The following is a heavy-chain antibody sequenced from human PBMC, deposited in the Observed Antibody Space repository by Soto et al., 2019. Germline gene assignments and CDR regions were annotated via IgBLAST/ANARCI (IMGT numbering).Heavy chain of an antibody. J-gene: IGHJ4*02. CDR3: ASFNDRLTPATVLH. CDR2: FYYNGNT. Sequence: LSLTCIVSIDCITIAGSYWTWIRQHPGKGLEWIGYFYYNGNTYYNPSLKSRVSISVDTSNNQFSLKLSSVTAEDTAVYYCASFNDRLTPATVLHWGQGTLVTVS. D-gene: IGHD4-4*01. V-gene: IGHV4-31*03. CDR1: IDCITIAGSY.